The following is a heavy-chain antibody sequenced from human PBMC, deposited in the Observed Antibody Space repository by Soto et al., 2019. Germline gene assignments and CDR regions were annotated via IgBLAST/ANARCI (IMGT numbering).Heavy chain of an antibody. V-gene: IGHV3-73*02. J-gene: IGHJ1*01. Sequence: DVQLVQSGGGLVQPGGSLKLSGAASGFTFSGSTVHWVRQAAGEGLQWVGRIRSKANDYATKYIASVKGRFTISRDDSRNTAYLHMIDLKTEDTAVYYCTGGYCTGGTCYSGYFQHWGQGALVTVFS. D-gene: IGHD2-15*01. CDR2: IRSKANDYAT. CDR1: GFTFSGST. CDR3: TGGYCTGGTCYSGYFQH.